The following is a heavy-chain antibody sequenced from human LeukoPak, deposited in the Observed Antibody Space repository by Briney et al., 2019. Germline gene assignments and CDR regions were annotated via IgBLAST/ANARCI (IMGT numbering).Heavy chain of an antibody. CDR2: SWFAGDTK. Sequence: QSGGSLRLSCAASGFTFSSYGMHWVRQAPGRGLEWVAVSWFAGDTKYYADSVKGRFTISRDNSKNTVYLQLNILRADDTAIYYCAKDTDDYLLDWGQGTLVTVSS. CDR1: GFTFSSYG. V-gene: IGHV3-30*02. D-gene: IGHD5-12*01. J-gene: IGHJ4*02. CDR3: AKDTDDYLLD.